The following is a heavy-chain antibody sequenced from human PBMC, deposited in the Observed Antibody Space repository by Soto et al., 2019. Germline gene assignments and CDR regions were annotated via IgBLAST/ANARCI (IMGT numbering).Heavy chain of an antibody. CDR1: GGSISDDSY. CDR3: ARDEYQLLSSVSWFDS. D-gene: IGHD2-2*01. V-gene: IGHV4-30-4*01. Sequence: SETLSLTCTVSGGSISDDSYWSWIRQTPGKGLEWIGYIYHTGNTYYNPSLRRRVSISVDKSKSQFSLKLISVTAADTAVYFCARDEYQLLSSVSWFDSWGQGTLVTVSS. CDR2: IYHTGNT. J-gene: IGHJ5*01.